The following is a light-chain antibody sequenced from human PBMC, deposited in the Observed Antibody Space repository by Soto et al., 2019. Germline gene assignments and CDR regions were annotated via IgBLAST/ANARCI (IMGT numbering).Light chain of an antibody. J-gene: IGKJ4*01. V-gene: IGKV1-9*01. CDR2: AAS. CDR1: QGISTY. Sequence: DIQLTQSPSFLSASVGDRVTITCRASQGISTYLAWYQQSPGKAPTLLIYAASTLQSGVPSRFSGSGSGPEFTLTISSLQPEDFATYYCQQLYSSPLTFGGGTKVELK. CDR3: QQLYSSPLT.